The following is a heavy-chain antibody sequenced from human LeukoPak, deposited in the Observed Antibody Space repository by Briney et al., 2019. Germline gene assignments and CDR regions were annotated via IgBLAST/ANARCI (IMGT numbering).Heavy chain of an antibody. CDR3: AKDVSSSWYYFDY. J-gene: IGHJ4*02. CDR2: IWYDGSNK. V-gene: IGHV3-30*02. CDR1: GFTFSSYG. D-gene: IGHD6-13*01. Sequence: GGSLRLSCAASGFTFSSYGMHWVRQAPGKGLEWVAVIWYDGSNKYYADSVKGRFTISRDNSKNTLYLQTNSLRAEDTAVYYCAKDVSSSWYYFDYWGQGTLVTVSS.